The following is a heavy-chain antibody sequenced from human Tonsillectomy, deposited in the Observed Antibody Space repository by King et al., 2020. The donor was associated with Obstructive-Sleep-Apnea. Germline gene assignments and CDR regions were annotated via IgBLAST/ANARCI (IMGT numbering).Heavy chain of an antibody. CDR1: GFTFSSYS. D-gene: IGHD6-13*01. J-gene: IGHJ6*02. CDR2: ISSTCSYI. V-gene: IGHV3-21*01. Sequence: VQLVESGGGLVKPGGSLRLSCAASGFTFSSYSMNWGRQAPGKGLELVSSISSTCSYIYYADAVKGRFTISRDNAKNSLYLQVSSLSAEDTAVYYCAREFHIAAATDYYYYGLDVWGQGTTVTVSS. CDR3: AREFHIAAATDYYYYGLDV.